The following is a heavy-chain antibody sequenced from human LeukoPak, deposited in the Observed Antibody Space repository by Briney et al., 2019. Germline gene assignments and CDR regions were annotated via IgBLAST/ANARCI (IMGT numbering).Heavy chain of an antibody. Sequence: ALVKVSCKASGGTFSSYAISWVRQAPGQGLEWMGGIIPIFGTANYAQKFQGRVTITTDESTSTAYMELSSLRSEDTAVYYCASEGTLGYCSSTSCFDYWGQGTLVTVSS. J-gene: IGHJ4*02. CDR1: GGTFSSYA. CDR3: ASEGTLGYCSSTSCFDY. CDR2: IIPIFGTA. D-gene: IGHD2-2*01. V-gene: IGHV1-69*05.